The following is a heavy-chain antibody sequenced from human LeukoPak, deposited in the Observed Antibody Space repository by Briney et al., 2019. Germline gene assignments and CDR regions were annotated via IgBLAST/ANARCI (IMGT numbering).Heavy chain of an antibody. D-gene: IGHD2-2*02. J-gene: IGHJ3*02. CDR2: INWNGGST. CDR1: GFTFDDYG. CDR3: AKDHGGYCSSTSCYKGAFDI. Sequence: GGSLRLSCAASGFTFDDYGMSWVRQAPGKGLEWVSDINWNGGSTGYADSVKGRFTISRDNSKNTLYLQMNSLRAEDTAVYYCAKDHGGYCSSTSCYKGAFDIWGQGTMVTVSS. V-gene: IGHV3-20*04.